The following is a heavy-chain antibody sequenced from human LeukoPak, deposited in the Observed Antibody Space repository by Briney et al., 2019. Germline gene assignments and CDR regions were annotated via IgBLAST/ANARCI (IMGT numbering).Heavy chain of an antibody. Sequence: GGSLRLSCTASGFTLSSYTVHWVRQAPGKWVEWVAVISYDGKYKYYAESVKGRFTPSRDNSKSTLYLQMNSLSVDDTAVYYCARDRWRATDYLDSWGPGTLVTVSS. D-gene: IGHD5-12*01. CDR2: ISYDGKYK. CDR3: ARDRWRATDYLDS. CDR1: GFTLSSYT. J-gene: IGHJ4*02. V-gene: IGHV3-30*04.